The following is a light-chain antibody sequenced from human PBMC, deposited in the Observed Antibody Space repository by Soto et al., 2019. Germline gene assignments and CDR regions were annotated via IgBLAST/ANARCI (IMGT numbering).Light chain of an antibody. J-gene: IGKJ1*01. V-gene: IGKV3-15*01. CDR3: QQYHIWPPWT. CDR2: GAS. Sequence: EIVMTQSPDTPFLSPGGGATLSCRVSQSIRSNLAWYQQRPGQAPRLLMYGASTRADGIPARFTGSGSGTEFTLTISSLQSEDFAVYYCQQYHIWPPWTSGQGTKVDIK. CDR1: QSIRSN.